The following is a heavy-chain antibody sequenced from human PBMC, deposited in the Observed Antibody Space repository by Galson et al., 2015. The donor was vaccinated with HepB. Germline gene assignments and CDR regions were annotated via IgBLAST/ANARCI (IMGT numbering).Heavy chain of an antibody. CDR1: GGSISSSSYY. CDR3: ARPGFSGGYGMDV. CDR2: IYYSGST. V-gene: IGHV4-39*01. D-gene: IGHD3-10*01. Sequence: SETLSLTCTVSGGSISSSSYYWGWIRQPPGKGLEWIGSIYYSGSTYYNPSLKSRVTISVDTSKNQFSLKLSSVTAADTAVYYCARPGFSGGYGMDVWGQGTTVTVSS. J-gene: IGHJ6*02.